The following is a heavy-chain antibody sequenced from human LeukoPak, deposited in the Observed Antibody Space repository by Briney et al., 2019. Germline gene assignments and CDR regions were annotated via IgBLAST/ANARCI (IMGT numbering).Heavy chain of an antibody. J-gene: IGHJ4*02. CDR3: ARTYYDISGYFPNYFDY. CDR1: GGSISSYY. V-gene: IGHV4-59*13. Sequence: SETLSLTCTVSGGSISSYYWSWIRQPPGKGLEWIGYIYYSGSTNYNPSLKSRVTISVDTSKNQFSLKLSSVTAVDTAVYYCARTYYDISGYFPNYFDYWGPGTLVTVSS. CDR2: IYYSGST. D-gene: IGHD3-22*01.